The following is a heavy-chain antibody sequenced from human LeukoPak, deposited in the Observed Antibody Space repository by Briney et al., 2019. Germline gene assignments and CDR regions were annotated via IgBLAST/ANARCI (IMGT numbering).Heavy chain of an antibody. CDR1: GFTFSDFW. V-gene: IGHV3-7*01. D-gene: IGHD6-19*01. CDR2: IKQDGSEK. Sequence: GGSLRLSCAASGFTFSDFWMNWVRQAPGKGLECVASIKQDGSEKYYVDSVKGRFSISRDNAKNSLHLQMNSLRAEDTAVYYCARDHTVDGLVFDYWGQGILVTVSS. CDR3: ARDHTVDGLVFDY. J-gene: IGHJ4*02.